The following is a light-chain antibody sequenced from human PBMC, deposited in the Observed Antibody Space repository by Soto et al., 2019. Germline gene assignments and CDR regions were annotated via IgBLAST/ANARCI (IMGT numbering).Light chain of an antibody. Sequence: IVLTQTPLSSAVTPGQPASFSCGSSESLVHSDGKTYLGWLHLRPGQPPRLLIYQISKRPPGVPDRFSGSGAGTNFTLKISRVGPEDVGTFYCMQASQLRTFGQGTKVDIK. CDR3: MQASQLRT. V-gene: IGKV2-24*01. CDR1: ESLVHSDGKTY. CDR2: QIS. J-gene: IGKJ1*01.